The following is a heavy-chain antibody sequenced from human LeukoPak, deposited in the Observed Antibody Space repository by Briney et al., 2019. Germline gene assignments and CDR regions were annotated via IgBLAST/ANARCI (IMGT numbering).Heavy chain of an antibody. V-gene: IGHV3-74*01. CDR1: GFIFSRNW. CDR3: AKARGGHFDY. Sequence: PGGSLRLSCAASGFIFSRNWMHWVRQAPGKGLVWVSRINTDGSTTSYADSVKGRFTISRDNAKNSLYLQMNSLRAEDTALYYCAKARGGHFDYWGQGTLVTVSS. CDR2: INTDGSTT. J-gene: IGHJ4*02. D-gene: IGHD5-12*01.